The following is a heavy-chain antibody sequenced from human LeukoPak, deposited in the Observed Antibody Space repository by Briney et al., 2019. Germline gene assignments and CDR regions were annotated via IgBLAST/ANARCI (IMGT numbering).Heavy chain of an antibody. D-gene: IGHD3-10*01. CDR2: INTDGSST. V-gene: IGHV3-74*01. CDR3: ARSIGNALDI. Sequence: QPGGSLRLSCAVSGFTFSSYWMHWVRQAPGKGLVWVSRINTDGSSTSYADSVKGRFAISRDNAKNTLYLQMNSLRAEDTAVYYCARSIGNALDIWGQGTMVTVSS. CDR1: GFTFSSYW. J-gene: IGHJ3*02.